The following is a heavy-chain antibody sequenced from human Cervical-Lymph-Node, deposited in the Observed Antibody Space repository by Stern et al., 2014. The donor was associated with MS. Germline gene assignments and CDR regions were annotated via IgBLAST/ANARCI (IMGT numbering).Heavy chain of an antibody. CDR1: GGSISSSNW. Sequence: QLQLQESGPGLVKPSGTLSLTCTVSGGSISSSNWCHWVRQPPGEGLEGSGGIFHTGRTNYQPSLKRRVTMSVDKAKAQFSLKLSCVTAADTAVYYCARQSGLIPGRYAFGGFDLWGQGTLVTVSS. CDR3: ARQSGLIPGRYAFGGFDL. J-gene: IGHJ5*02. D-gene: IGHD3-10*01. V-gene: IGHV4-4*02. CDR2: IFHTGRT.